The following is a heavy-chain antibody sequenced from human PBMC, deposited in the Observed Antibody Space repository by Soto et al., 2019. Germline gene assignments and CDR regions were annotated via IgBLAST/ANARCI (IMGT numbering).Heavy chain of an antibody. CDR1: GGSISSYY. V-gene: IGHV4-59*08. J-gene: IGHJ6*02. CDR3: ARAIVVVPAAALYGMDV. CDR2: IYYSGST. Sequence: QVQLQESGPGLVKPSETLSLTCTVSGGSISSYYWSWIRQPPGKGLEWIGYIYYSGSTNYNPSLRGRVPISVDTSKNQFSLKLSSVTAADTAVYYCARAIVVVPAAALYGMDVWGQGTTVTVSS. D-gene: IGHD2-2*01.